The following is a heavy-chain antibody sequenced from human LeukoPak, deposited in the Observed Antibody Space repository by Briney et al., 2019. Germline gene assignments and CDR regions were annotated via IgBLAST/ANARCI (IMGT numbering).Heavy chain of an antibody. J-gene: IGHJ4*02. V-gene: IGHV4-4*02. Sequence: PSETLSLTCAVSGGSISSSNWWSWVRQPPGKGLEWIGEIYHSGSTNYNPSLKSRVTISVDKSKNQFSLKLSSVTAADTAVYYCARDSPYGSGNLGLDYWGQGALVTVSS. CDR2: IYHSGST. D-gene: IGHD3-10*01. CDR1: GGSISSSNW. CDR3: ARDSPYGSGNLGLDY.